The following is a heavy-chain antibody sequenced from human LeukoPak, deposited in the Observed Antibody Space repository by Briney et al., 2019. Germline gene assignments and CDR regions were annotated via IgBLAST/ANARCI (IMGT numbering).Heavy chain of an antibody. CDR2: ISRSGGTT. CDR1: GFTFSSYA. V-gene: IGHV3-23*01. D-gene: IGHD4-17*01. Sequence: GGSLRLSCAASGFTFSSYAMSWVRQAPGKGLEWVSAISRSGGTTYYADSVKGRFTISRDNSKNTLYLQMNSLRAEDTAVYYCARRDSLRVHYFDYWGQGTLVTVSS. CDR3: ARRDSLRVHYFDY. J-gene: IGHJ4*02.